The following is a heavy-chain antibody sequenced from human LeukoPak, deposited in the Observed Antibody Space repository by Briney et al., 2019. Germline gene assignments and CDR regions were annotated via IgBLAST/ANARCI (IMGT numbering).Heavy chain of an antibody. Sequence: GRSLRLSCAASGITFSSYWMHWVRQAPGKGLAWVSRIDTDGSTTTYADSVKGRFTISRDNAKNTLYLQMNSLRAEDTAVYYCARFADWGVWGQGTLVTVSS. CDR2: IDTDGSTT. CDR3: ARFADWGV. J-gene: IGHJ4*02. V-gene: IGHV3-74*01. CDR1: GITFSSYW. D-gene: IGHD3-16*01.